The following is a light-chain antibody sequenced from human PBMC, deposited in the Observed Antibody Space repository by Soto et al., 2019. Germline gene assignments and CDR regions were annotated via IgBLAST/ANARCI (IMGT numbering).Light chain of an antibody. V-gene: IGKV3-20*01. Sequence: VFSPSLAALSMSPGQRPTLSCRASQSLITYLAWYQQKPGQAPRLLIYGASSRATGIPDRFSGSGSGTDFTLTISRLEPEDFAVYYCQQFGLSPTFGGGCKV. J-gene: IGKJ4*01. CDR3: QQFGLSPT. CDR2: GAS. CDR1: QSLITY.